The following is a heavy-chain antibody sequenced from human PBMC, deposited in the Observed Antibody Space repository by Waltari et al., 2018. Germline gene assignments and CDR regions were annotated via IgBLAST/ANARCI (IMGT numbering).Heavy chain of an antibody. V-gene: IGHV1-69*01. CDR3: ASTVLGRQLVPRGYYGMDV. Sequence: QVQLVQSGAEVKKPGSSVKVSCKASGGTFSSYAISWVRQAPGQGLEWMGGFIPIFGTANDAHKFPGRCTITADESTSTAYMELSSLRSEDTAVYYCASTVLGRQLVPRGYYGMDVWGQGTTVTVSS. CDR2: FIPIFGTA. J-gene: IGHJ6*02. CDR1: GGTFSSYA. D-gene: IGHD6-13*01.